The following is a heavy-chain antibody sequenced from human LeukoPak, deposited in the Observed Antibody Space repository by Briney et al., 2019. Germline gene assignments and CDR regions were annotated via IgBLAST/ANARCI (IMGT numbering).Heavy chain of an antibody. CDR2: IYNSWTT. Sequence: SQTLSLTCIVSGDSVSSGSNYWSWIRQPAGKGLEWIGRIYNSWTTNYNPSLKSRVTISVDTSKNQFSLQLNSVTPEDTAVYYCARGAFGGIRDGMDVWGQGTTVTVSS. J-gene: IGHJ6*02. V-gene: IGHV4-61*02. D-gene: IGHD3-16*01. CDR1: GDSVSSGSNY. CDR3: ARGAFGGIRDGMDV.